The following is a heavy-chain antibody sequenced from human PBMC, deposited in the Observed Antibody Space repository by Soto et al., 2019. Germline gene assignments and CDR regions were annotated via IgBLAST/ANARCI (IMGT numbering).Heavy chain of an antibody. CDR2: IYPGDSDT. D-gene: IGHD6-6*01. CDR1: GYSFTSYW. CDR3: ERHGIAARQYYGMDV. J-gene: IGHJ6*02. V-gene: IGHV5-51*01. Sequence: ESLNMSFRGSGYSFTSYWIGLVRQMPGKGLEWMGIIYPGDSDTRYSPSFQGQVTISADKSISTAYLQWSSLKASDTAMYYCERHGIAARQYYGMDVWGQGTTVTVYS.